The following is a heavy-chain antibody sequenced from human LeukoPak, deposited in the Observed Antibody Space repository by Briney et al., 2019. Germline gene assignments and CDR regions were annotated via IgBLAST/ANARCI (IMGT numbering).Heavy chain of an antibody. Sequence: ASVKVSCEASGFTFTSSAMQWVRQARGQRLEWIGWIVVGSGNTNYAQKFQERVTITRDMSTSTAYMELSSLRSEDTAVYYCAAARRDGYTIDYWGQGTLVTVSS. CDR2: IVVGSGNT. CDR1: GFTFTSSA. D-gene: IGHD5-24*01. CDR3: AAARRDGYTIDY. J-gene: IGHJ4*02. V-gene: IGHV1-58*02.